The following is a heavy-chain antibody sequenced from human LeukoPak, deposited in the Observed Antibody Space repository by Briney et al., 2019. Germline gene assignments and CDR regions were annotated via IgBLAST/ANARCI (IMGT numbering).Heavy chain of an antibody. J-gene: IGHJ6*04. D-gene: IGHD2-2*01. CDR1: GGSFSGYY. CDR3: ARSAVVVPAAVHYYYGMDV. Sequence: SETLSLTCAVYGGSFSGYYWSWIRQPPGKGLEWIGEINHSGSTNYNPSLTSRVTISVDTSKNQFSLKLSSVTAADTAVYYCARSAVVVPAAVHYYYGMDVWGKGTTVTVSS. V-gene: IGHV4-34*01. CDR2: INHSGST.